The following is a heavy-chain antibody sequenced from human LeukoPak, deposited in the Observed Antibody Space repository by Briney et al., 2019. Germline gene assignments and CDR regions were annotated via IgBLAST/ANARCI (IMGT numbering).Heavy chain of an antibody. V-gene: IGHV4-61*02. CDR1: GGSIGSGSYY. D-gene: IGHD6-13*01. CDR2: IYTSGST. J-gene: IGHJ4*02. CDR3: ARGGAAAGDFDY. Sequence: SETLSLTCTVSGGSIGSGSYYWSWIRQPVGKGLEWIGRIYTSGSTNYNPSLKSRVTISVDTSKNQFSLKLSSVTAADTAVYYCARGGAAAGDFDYWGQGTLVTVSS.